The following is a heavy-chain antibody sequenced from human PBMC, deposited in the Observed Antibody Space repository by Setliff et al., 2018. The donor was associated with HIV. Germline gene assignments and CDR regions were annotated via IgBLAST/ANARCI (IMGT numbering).Heavy chain of an antibody. Sequence: SVKVSCKASGGTFSRNPISWVRQAPGQGLEWMGGITPIFGTTKYAQKFQGRVTITADESRTTAYLDLNSLRSEDTAVYYCATAGEMATIGYSYYYMGVWVKGTTVTVSS. CDR1: GGTFSRNP. CDR2: ITPIFGTT. CDR3: ATAGEMATIGYSYYYMGV. J-gene: IGHJ6*03. V-gene: IGHV1-69*13. D-gene: IGHD3-10*01.